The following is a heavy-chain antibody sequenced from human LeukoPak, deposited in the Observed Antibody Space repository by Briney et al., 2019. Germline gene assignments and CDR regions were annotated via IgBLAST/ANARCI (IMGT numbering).Heavy chain of an antibody. CDR3: ARDTAMVRDFDY. V-gene: IGHV3-9*01. CDR2: ISWNSGSI. D-gene: IGHD3-10*01. J-gene: IGHJ4*02. CDR1: GFTFDDYA. Sequence: PGGALRLSCAPSGFTFDDYALHWVRKAPGEGLRGVSGISWNSGSIGYADSVKGRFTISRDNAKNSLDLQMNSLRAEDTAVYYCARDTAMVRDFDYWGQGTLVTVSS.